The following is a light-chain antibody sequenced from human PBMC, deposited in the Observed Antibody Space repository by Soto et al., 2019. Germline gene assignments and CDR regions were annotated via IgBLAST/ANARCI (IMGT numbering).Light chain of an antibody. CDR3: QQYGSSPR. J-gene: IGKJ1*01. V-gene: IGKV3-20*01. CDR1: QSVTSSY. CDR2: GAS. Sequence: IVLTQSQGTLSLSPGERATLSCLASQSVTSSYLAWYQQKPGQAPRLLIYGASSRATGIPDRFSGSGSGTDFTLTISRLEPEDCAIYYCQQYGSSPRFGQGTKVDI.